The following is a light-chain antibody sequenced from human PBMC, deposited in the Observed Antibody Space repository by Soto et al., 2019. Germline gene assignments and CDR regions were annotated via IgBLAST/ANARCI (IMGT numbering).Light chain of an antibody. CDR2: AAS. Sequence: EIVMTQSPATLSVSPGERATLSCRASQSVSNNLAWYQQKPGQAPRLLIYAASTRATGIPARFSGSGSGTXXTXXISSLQSEDIAXYYCQQYNNWPPEYTFGQGTKLEIK. CDR3: QQYNNWPPEYT. V-gene: IGKV3-15*01. CDR1: QSVSNN. J-gene: IGKJ2*01.